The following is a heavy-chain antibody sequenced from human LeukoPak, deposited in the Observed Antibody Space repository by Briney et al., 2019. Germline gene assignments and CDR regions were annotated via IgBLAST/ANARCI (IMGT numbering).Heavy chain of an antibody. J-gene: IGHJ4*02. CDR1: GYTFTSYY. D-gene: IGHD3-22*01. Sequence: ASVKVSCKASGYTFTSYYMHWVRQAPGQGLEWMGLINPSGGSTSYAQKFQGRVTMTRDTSTSTVYMELSSLRSEDTAVYYCARAMIVVVDDEDFDYWGQGTLVTVSS. CDR2: INPSGGST. CDR3: ARAMIVVVDDEDFDY. V-gene: IGHV1-46*01.